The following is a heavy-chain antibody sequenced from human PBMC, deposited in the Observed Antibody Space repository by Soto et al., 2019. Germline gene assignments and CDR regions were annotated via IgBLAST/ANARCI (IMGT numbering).Heavy chain of an antibody. CDR2: IYYSGST. Sequence: SETLSLTCTVSGGSISSYYWSWIRQPPGKGLEWIGNIYYSGSTNYNPSLKSRVTISVDTSKNQFSLKLSSVTAADTAVYYCARDGGYSSSFDYWGQGTLVTVSS. CDR3: ARDGGYSSSFDY. V-gene: IGHV4-59*01. CDR1: GGSISSYY. D-gene: IGHD6-6*01. J-gene: IGHJ4*02.